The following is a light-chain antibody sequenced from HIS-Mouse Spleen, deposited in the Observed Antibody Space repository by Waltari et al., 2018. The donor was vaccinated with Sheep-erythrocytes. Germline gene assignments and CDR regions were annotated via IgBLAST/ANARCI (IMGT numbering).Light chain of an antibody. J-gene: IGLJ3*02. CDR2: EGS. V-gene: IGLV2-23*01. CDR3: CSYAGSSTPWV. Sequence: QSALTQPASVSGSPGQSIPTSCTGTSSDVGSYNLASWYQQHPGKAPKLMIYEGSKRPSGVSNRFSGSKSGNTASLTISGLQAEDEADYYCCSYAGSSTPWVFGGGTKLTVL. CDR1: SSDVGSYNL.